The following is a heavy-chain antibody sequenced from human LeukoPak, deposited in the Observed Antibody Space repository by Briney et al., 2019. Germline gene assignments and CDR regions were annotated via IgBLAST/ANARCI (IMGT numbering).Heavy chain of an antibody. CDR2: ISWNSGSI. V-gene: IGHV3-9*01. D-gene: IGHD3-10*01. CDR3: AKGSGFGELSYYYYGMDV. J-gene: IGHJ6*02. Sequence: GRSLRLSCAASGFTFDDYAMHWVRQAPGKGLEWGSGISWNSGSIGYADSVKGRFTISRDNAKNSLYLQMNSLRAEDTALYYCAKGSGFGELSYYYYGMDVWGQGTTVTVSS. CDR1: GFTFDDYA.